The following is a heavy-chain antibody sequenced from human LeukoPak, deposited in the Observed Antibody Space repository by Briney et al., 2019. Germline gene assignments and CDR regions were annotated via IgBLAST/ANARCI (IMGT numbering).Heavy chain of an antibody. CDR2: IYPGDSDT. V-gene: IGHV5-51*01. D-gene: IGHD3-22*01. J-gene: IGHJ4*02. CDR1: GYSFTSYW. Sequence: GESLKISCKGSGYSFTSYWIGWVRQMPGKGLEWMGIIYPGDSDTRYSPSFQGQVTISADKSISTAYLQWSSLKASDTAMYYCARLRGYYENSAPRSYFDYWGQGTLVTVSS. CDR3: ARLRGYYENSAPRSYFDY.